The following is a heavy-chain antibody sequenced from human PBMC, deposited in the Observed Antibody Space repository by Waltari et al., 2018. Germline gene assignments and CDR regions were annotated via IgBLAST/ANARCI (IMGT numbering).Heavy chain of an antibody. D-gene: IGHD4-17*01. CDR1: GFTFSSYA. Sequence: EVQLVESGGGLVQPGGSLRLSCAASGFTFSSYAMSWVRQAPGKGLEWVSAISGSGGSTYYADSVKGRFTISRDNSKNTLYLQMNSLRAEDTAVYYCAKSDYGGNSYYYYMDVWGKGTTVTVSS. CDR2: ISGSGGST. CDR3: AKSDYGGNSYYYYMDV. J-gene: IGHJ6*03. V-gene: IGHV3-23*04.